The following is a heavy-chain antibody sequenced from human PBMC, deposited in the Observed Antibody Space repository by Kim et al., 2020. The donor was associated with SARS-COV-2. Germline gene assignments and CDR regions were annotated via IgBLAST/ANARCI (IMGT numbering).Heavy chain of an antibody. V-gene: IGHV1-46*01. Sequence: ASVKVSCKASGYTFTSYYMHWVRQAPGQGLEWMGIINPSGGSTSYAQKFQGRVTMTRDTSTSTVYMELSSLRSEDTAVYYCARIPLPDIVGATYGDYWGQGTLVTVSS. D-gene: IGHD1-26*01. CDR3: ARIPLPDIVGATYGDY. CDR1: GYTFTSYY. CDR2: INPSGGST. J-gene: IGHJ4*02.